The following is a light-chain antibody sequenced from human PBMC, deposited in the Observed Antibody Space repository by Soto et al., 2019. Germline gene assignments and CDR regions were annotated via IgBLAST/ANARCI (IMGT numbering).Light chain of an antibody. Sequence: QPVLTQPPSVSGAPGQRVTISCTGSSSNIGAGYDVHWYQQLPGTAPKLLIYGNSNRPSGVPDRFSGSKSGTSASLAITGLQAEDEADYYCQSYDSSLSGLRVVFGGGTKLTV. CDR1: SSNIGAGYD. J-gene: IGLJ2*01. CDR3: QSYDSSLSGLRVV. CDR2: GNS. V-gene: IGLV1-40*01.